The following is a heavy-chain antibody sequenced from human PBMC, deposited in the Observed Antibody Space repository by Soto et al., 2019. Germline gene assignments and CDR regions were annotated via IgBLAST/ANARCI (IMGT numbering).Heavy chain of an antibody. J-gene: IGHJ3*02. Sequence: ASVKVSCKASGGTFSSYTISWVRQAPGQGLEWMGRIIPILGIANYAQKFQGRVTITADKSTSTAYMELSSLRSEDTAVYYCARGRIVVVPAAIGDAFDIWGQGTMVTVSS. CDR3: ARGRIVVVPAAIGDAFDI. CDR1: GGTFSSYT. CDR2: IIPILGIA. V-gene: IGHV1-69*02. D-gene: IGHD2-2*01.